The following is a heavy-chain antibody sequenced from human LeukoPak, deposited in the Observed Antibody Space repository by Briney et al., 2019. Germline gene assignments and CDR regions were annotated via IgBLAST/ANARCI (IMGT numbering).Heavy chain of an antibody. CDR2: ISSSSNYI. V-gene: IGHV3-21*01. CDR1: GFTFSSYS. Sequence: GGSLRLSCAASGFTFSSYSMNWVRQAPGKGLEWVSSISSSSNYIYYADSVKGRFTISRDNAKNSLYLQMNSLRAEDTAVYYCAWRGPEKAVVVTAPYIGWGQGTLVTVSS. D-gene: IGHD2-21*02. J-gene: IGHJ4*02. CDR3: AWRGPEKAVVVTAPYIG.